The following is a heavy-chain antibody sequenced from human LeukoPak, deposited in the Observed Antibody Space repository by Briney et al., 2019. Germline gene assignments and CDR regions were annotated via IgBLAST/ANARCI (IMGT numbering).Heavy chain of an antibody. CDR1: GFTFSSYS. Sequence: GGSLRLSCAASGFTFSSYSMNWVRQAPGKGREWVSSISSSSSYIYYADSVKGRFTISRDNAKNSLYLQMNSLRAEDTAVYYCARARGDTYYDFWSAQDYWGQGTLVTVSS. D-gene: IGHD3-3*01. CDR3: ARARGDTYYDFWSAQDY. V-gene: IGHV3-21*01. J-gene: IGHJ4*02. CDR2: ISSSSSYI.